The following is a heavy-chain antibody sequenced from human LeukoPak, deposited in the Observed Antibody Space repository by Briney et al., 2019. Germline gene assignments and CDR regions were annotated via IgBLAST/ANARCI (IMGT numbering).Heavy chain of an antibody. J-gene: IGHJ4*02. Sequence: PGGSLRLSCAASGFTFSSYSMNSVRQAPGKGLEWVSSISSSSSYIYYADSVKGRFTISRDNAKNSLYLQMNSLRAEDTAVYYCARDSGDYDFRYFDYWGQGALVTVSS. CDR3: ARDSGDYDFRYFDY. D-gene: IGHD3-3*01. CDR1: GFTFSSYS. V-gene: IGHV3-21*01. CDR2: ISSSSSYI.